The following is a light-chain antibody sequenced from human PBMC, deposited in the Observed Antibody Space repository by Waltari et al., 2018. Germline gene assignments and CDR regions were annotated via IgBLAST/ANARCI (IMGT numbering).Light chain of an antibody. CDR2: DDS. J-gene: IGLJ2*01. CDR3: QVWDSHSNHVV. Sequence: SYLLTQPPSVSVAPGQTARTTCGGDKIGTKGVHWYQQKAGQAPVRVVYDDSDRPTGIPERFSGSNAGNTAALTISRVEAGDEADYYCQVWDSHSNHVVFGGGTKVTVL. V-gene: IGLV3-21*02. CDR1: KIGTKG.